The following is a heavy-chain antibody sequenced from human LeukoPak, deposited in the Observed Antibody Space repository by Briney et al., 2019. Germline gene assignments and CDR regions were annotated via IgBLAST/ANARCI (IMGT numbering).Heavy chain of an antibody. J-gene: IGHJ6*02. CDR3: AREASGSLYYYYYYGMDV. V-gene: IGHV3-33*08. D-gene: IGHD1-26*01. CDR2: IWYDGSNK. Sequence: GGSLRLSCAASGFTFSSYSMNWVRQAPGKGLEWVAVIWYDGSNKYYADSVKGRFTISRDNSKNTLYLQMNSLRAEDTAVYYCAREASGSLYYYYYYGMDVWGQGATVTVSS. CDR1: GFTFSSYS.